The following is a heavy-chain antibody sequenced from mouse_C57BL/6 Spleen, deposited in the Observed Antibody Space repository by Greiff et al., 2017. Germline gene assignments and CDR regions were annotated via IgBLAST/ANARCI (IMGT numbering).Heavy chain of an antibody. J-gene: IGHJ2*01. Sequence: EVMLVESGGGLVQPGGSLSLSCAASGFTFTDYYMSWVRQPPGKALEWLGFIRNKANGYTTEYSASVKGRFTISRDNSQSILYLQMNALRAEDSATYYCARSPITPYFDYWGQGTTLTVSS. CDR2: IRNKANGYTT. V-gene: IGHV7-3*01. CDR1: GFTFTDYY. D-gene: IGHD1-2*01. CDR3: ARSPITPYFDY.